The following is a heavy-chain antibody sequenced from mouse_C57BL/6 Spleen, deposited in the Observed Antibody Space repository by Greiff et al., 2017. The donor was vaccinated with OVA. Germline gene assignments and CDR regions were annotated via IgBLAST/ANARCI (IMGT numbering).Heavy chain of an antibody. CDR3: ARGGGNYDWYFDV. V-gene: IGHV1-55*01. Sequence: VQLQQPGAELVKPGASVKMSCKASGYTFTSYWITWVKQRPGQGLEWIGDIYPGSGSNNYNEKLKNKAKLTVDTSYSTAYMQLSSLTSEDSAVYYCARGGGNYDWYFDVWGTGTTVTGSS. CDR2: IYPGSGSN. J-gene: IGHJ1*03. CDR1: GYTFTSYW. D-gene: IGHD2-1*01.